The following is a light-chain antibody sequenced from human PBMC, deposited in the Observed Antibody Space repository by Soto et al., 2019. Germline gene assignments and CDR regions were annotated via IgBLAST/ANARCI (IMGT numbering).Light chain of an antibody. J-gene: IGLJ2*01. Sequence: QSALTQPASVSGSPGQSITLSCTGTSSDVGGYNYVSWYQQHPGKAPKLMIYEVSNRPSGVSHRFSGSKSGNTASLTISGLQAEDEADYYCSSYRSSIIVVFGGGTKLTVL. V-gene: IGLV2-14*01. CDR1: SSDVGGYNY. CDR3: SSYRSSIIVV. CDR2: EVS.